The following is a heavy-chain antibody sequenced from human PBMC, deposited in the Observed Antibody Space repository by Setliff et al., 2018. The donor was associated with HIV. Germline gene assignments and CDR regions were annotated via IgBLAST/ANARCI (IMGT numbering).Heavy chain of an antibody. J-gene: IGHJ4*02. CDR1: GLPFYNYW. D-gene: IGHD6-13*01. Sequence: GSLNSPVTGEGLPFYNYWMTWLRRAPGRGLEWVANIKQDGSDMHYIESVKGRFTIFRDNAKNSVFLQMNSLRAEDTGVYYCATQTGFYNSHWYDYWGQGTMVTVSS. CDR3: ATQTGFYNSHWYDY. CDR2: IKQDGSDM. V-gene: IGHV3-7*01.